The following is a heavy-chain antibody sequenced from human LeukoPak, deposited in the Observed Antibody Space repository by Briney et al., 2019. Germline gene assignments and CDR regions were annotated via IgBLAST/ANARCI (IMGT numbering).Heavy chain of an antibody. D-gene: IGHD3-22*01. V-gene: IGHV1-18*01. J-gene: IGHJ3*02. CDR2: ISAYNGNT. CDR3: ARTENETRVVVTWVGAVAFDI. CDR1: GYTFTSYG. Sequence: GASVKVSCKASGYTFTSYGISWVRQAPGQGLEWMGWISAYNGNTNYAQKLQGRVTMTTDTSTSTAYMELRSLRSDDTAVYYCARTENETRVVVTWVGAVAFDIWGQGTMVTVSS.